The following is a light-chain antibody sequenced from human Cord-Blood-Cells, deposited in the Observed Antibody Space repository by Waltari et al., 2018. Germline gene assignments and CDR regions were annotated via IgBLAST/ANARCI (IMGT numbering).Light chain of an antibody. CDR3: QQYNNWPPLT. CDR1: QSVRRR. J-gene: IGKJ4*01. V-gene: IGKV3-15*01. Sequence: EIVMTQSPATLSVSPGDRATLPCRASQSVRRRLAWYQQKPGQAPRLLIYGASTRATGIPARFSGSGSGTEFTLTISSLQSEDFAVYYGQQYNNWPPLTFGGGTKVEIK. CDR2: GAS.